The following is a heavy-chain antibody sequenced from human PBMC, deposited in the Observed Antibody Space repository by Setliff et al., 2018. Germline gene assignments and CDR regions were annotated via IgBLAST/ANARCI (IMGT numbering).Heavy chain of an antibody. CDR2: SNHSGNT. CDR3: ASHVVMEPATPDVFDC. V-gene: IGHV4-34*01. D-gene: IGHD2-21*01. Sequence: SETLSLTCRVYGESFSNNYWSWIRQPPGKGLEWIGESNHSGNTTNHPSLKSRLTMSVDTSKNQFSLKLTSVTAADTAVYYCASHVVMEPATPDVFDCWGQGTLVTVSS. J-gene: IGHJ4*02. CDR1: GESFSNNY.